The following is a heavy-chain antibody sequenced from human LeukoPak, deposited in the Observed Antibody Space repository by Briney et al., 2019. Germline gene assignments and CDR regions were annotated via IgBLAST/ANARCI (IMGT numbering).Heavy chain of an antibody. V-gene: IGHV1-69*04. Sequence: SVKVSCKASGGTFSSYAISWVRQAPGQGLEWMGRIIPIFGIANYAQKFQGRVTITADKSTSTAYKELSSLRSEDTAVYYCAREEVEMATGGAFDIWGQGTMVTVSS. CDR3: AREEVEMATGGAFDI. J-gene: IGHJ3*02. CDR1: GGTFSSYA. D-gene: IGHD5-24*01. CDR2: IIPIFGIA.